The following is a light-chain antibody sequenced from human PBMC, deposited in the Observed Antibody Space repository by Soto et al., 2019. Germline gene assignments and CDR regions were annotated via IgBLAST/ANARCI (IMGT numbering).Light chain of an antibody. J-gene: IGLJ6*01. V-gene: IGLV2-14*01. CDR1: SSDVGAYKY. Sequence: QSVLTQPASVSGSPGQSITISCTGSSSDVGAYKYVSWFQQHPGKAPKLIIYEVSNRPSGVSDRFSGSKSGNTASLTISGLQSEDEADYYCTSYTPTGALVFGSGTKVTVL. CDR3: TSYTPTGALV. CDR2: EVS.